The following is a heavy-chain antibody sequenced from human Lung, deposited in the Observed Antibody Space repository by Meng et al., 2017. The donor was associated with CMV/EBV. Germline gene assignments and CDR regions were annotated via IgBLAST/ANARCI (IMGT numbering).Heavy chain of an antibody. J-gene: IGHJ5*02. CDR3: ARGWGLYSWFDP. CDR2: ISYDGSNK. D-gene: IGHD3-16*01. CDR1: GFTCRSYA. Sequence: SWAAAGFTCRSYAMHWVRQAPGKGLEWVAVISYDGSNKYYADSVKGRFTISRDNSKNTLYLQMNSLRAEDTAVYYCARGWGLYSWFDPWGQGTLVTVSS. V-gene: IGHV3-30-3*01.